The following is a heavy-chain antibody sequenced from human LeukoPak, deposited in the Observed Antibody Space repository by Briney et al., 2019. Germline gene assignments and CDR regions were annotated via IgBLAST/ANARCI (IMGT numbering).Heavy chain of an antibody. Sequence: ETLSLTCTVSGGSISSYYRSWIRQPPGKGLEWIGYIYYSGSTNYNPSLKSRVTISVDTSKNQFSLKLSSVTAADTAVYYCARYCSGGSCSDAFDTWGQGTMVTVSS. J-gene: IGHJ3*02. CDR1: GGSISSYY. D-gene: IGHD2-15*01. V-gene: IGHV4-59*01. CDR2: IYYSGST. CDR3: ARYCSGGSCSDAFDT.